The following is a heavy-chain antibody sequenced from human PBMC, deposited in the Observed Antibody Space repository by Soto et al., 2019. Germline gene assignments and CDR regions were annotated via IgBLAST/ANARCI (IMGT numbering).Heavy chain of an antibody. J-gene: IGHJ6*03. V-gene: IGHV3-48*01. CDR3: ARVLSWGSNWYYSMDG. CDR1: GFILSDCA. CDR2: ISSSSSVI. D-gene: IGHD7-27*01. Sequence: EVQLVESGGGLVQPGGSLRLSCATSGFILSDCAMNWVRQAPGKGLEWVSYISSSSSVIDYADAVKGRFTVSRDKARNSLYLQMNSLRAEDTAVYYCARVLSWGSNWYYSMDGWGKGTTGTVSS.